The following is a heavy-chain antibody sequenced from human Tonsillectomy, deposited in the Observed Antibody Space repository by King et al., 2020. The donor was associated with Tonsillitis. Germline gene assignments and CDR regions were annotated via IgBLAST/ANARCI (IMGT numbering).Heavy chain of an antibody. V-gene: IGHV3-9*01. Sequence: VQLVESGGGLVQPGRSLRLSCAASGFTFDDYAMHWVRQAPGKGLEWVSGISWNSGSIGYADSVKGRFTISRDNAKNSLYLKMNSLRAEDTALYYCAKDVGYYDSSGYGFDYWGQGTLVTVSS. CDR3: AKDVGYYDSSGYGFDY. D-gene: IGHD3-22*01. CDR1: GFTFDDYA. J-gene: IGHJ4*02. CDR2: ISWNSGSI.